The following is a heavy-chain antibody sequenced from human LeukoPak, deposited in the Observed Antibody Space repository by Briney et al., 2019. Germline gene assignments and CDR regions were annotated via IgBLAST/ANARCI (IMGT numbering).Heavy chain of an antibody. CDR2: IYYRGSI. D-gene: IGHD5-12*01. CDR1: GGSISSSNHY. CDR3: AVAYGMDV. J-gene: IGHJ6*02. Sequence: PSETLSLTCTVSGGSISSSNHYWGWIRQPPGKGLEWIGSIYYRGSIYYNPSLKSRVTISIDTSKNQFSLKLSSVTAADTAVYYCAVAYGMDVWGQGTTVTVSS. V-gene: IGHV4-39*01.